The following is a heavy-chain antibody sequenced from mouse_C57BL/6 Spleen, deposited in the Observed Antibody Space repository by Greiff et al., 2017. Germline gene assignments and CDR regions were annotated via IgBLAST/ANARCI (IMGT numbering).Heavy chain of an antibody. CDR2: ISDGGSYT. CDR1: GFTFSSYA. CDR3: AREGSTMVTTPAWFAY. D-gene: IGHD2-2*01. J-gene: IGHJ3*01. Sequence: EVMLVESGGGLVKPGGSLKLSCAASGFTFSSYAMSWVRQTPEKRLEWVATISDGGSYTSYPDNVKGRFTISRDNAKNNLYLQMSHLKSEDTAMYYCAREGSTMVTTPAWFAYWGKGTLVTVSA. V-gene: IGHV5-4*01.